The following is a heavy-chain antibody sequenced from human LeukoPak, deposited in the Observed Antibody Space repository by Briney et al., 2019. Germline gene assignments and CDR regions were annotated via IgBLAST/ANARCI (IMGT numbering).Heavy chain of an antibody. J-gene: IGHJ5*02. Sequence: SETLSLTCSVSNGSMTSDSYYWAWVRQPPGKGMEWIGSIFYSGKTYYSASLKSRVTVSLDTSKKNFSLRLSSVTAADTAVYYCARLWIVATWFDAWGQGALVTVSS. CDR1: NGSMTSDSYY. CDR2: IFYSGKT. CDR3: ARLWIVATWFDA. D-gene: IGHD2-2*03. V-gene: IGHV4-39*02.